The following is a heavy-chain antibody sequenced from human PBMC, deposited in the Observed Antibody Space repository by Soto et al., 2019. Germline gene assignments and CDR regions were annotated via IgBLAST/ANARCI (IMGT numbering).Heavy chain of an antibody. CDR1: GGSFSGYY. V-gene: IGHV4-34*01. J-gene: IGHJ5*02. CDR2: INHSGST. CDR3: ARGVRYSSSWYPRWFDP. Sequence: SETLSLTCAVYGGSFSGYYWSWIRQPPGKGLEWIGEINHSGSTNYNPSLKSRVTISVDTSKNQFSLKLSSVTAADTAVYYCARGVRYSSSWYPRWFDPWGQGTLVTVSS. D-gene: IGHD6-13*01.